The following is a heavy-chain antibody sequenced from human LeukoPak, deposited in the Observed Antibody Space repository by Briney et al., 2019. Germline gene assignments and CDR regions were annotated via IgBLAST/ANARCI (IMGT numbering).Heavy chain of an antibody. CDR1: GGSLSSGDRY. V-gene: IGHV4-30-4*01. Sequence: PSQTLSLTCTVSGGSLSSGDRYWSWIRQSPGKRLEWIGYIYSTGNTYYNSSLKSRVIISVDTSKNQFSLELNSVTAADTAVYYCARDSYSYGYGGFDYWGQGILVTVSS. J-gene: IGHJ4*02. CDR3: ARDSYSYGYGGFDY. CDR2: IYSTGNT. D-gene: IGHD5-18*01.